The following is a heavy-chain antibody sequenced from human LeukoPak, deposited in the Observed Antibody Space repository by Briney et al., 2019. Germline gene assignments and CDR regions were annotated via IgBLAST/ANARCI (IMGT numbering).Heavy chain of an antibody. CDR3: ARDRDYYDSSGYHRYLDY. CDR2: IYYSGST. CDR1: GGSISSSSYY. Sequence: SETLSLTCTVSGGSISSSSYYWSWIRQPPGKGLEWIGYIYYSGSTNYNPSLKSRVTISVDTSKNQFSLKLSSVTAADTAVYYCARDRDYYDSSGYHRYLDYWGQGTLVTVSS. D-gene: IGHD3-22*01. J-gene: IGHJ4*02. V-gene: IGHV4-61*01.